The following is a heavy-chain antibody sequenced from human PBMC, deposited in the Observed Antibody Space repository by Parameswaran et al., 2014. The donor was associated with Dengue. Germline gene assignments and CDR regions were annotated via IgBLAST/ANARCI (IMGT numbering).Heavy chain of an antibody. CDR2: VWYDGSNE. CDR3: ARGQRSGHKVAGWFDS. V-gene: IGHV3-33*01. J-gene: IGHJ5*01. Sequence: VRQMPGKGAGVGAIVWYDGSNEYYADSVKGRFTISRDNSKNTLYLQMNSLRVEDTAVYYCARGQRSGHKVAGWFDSWGQGILVTVSS. D-gene: IGHD6-19*01.